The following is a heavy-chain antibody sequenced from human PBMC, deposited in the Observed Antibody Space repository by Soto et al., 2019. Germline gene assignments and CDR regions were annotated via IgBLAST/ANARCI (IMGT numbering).Heavy chain of an antibody. CDR3: ARDGPSSSPPYYYYGMDV. CDR2: IYYSGST. J-gene: IGHJ6*02. Sequence: QVQLQESGPGLVKPSQTLSLTCTVSGGSISSGGYYWSWIRQHPGKGLEWIGYIYYSGSTYYNPSLESRVTISVDTSKNQFSLKLSSVTAARTAVYYCARDGPSSSPPYYYYGMDVWGQGTTVTVSS. CDR1: GGSISSGGYY. D-gene: IGHD6-13*01. V-gene: IGHV4-31*03.